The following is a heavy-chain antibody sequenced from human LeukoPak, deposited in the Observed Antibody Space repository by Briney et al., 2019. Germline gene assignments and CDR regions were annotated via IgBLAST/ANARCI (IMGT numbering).Heavy chain of an antibody. CDR2: ISYDGSNK. Sequence: PGGSLRLSCAASGFTFSSYGMHWVRRAPGKGLEWVAVISYDGSNKYYADSVKGRFTISRDNSKNTLYLQMNSLRAEDTAVYYCARVGDYGSGFDFWGQGTLVTVSS. J-gene: IGHJ4*02. V-gene: IGHV3-30*03. CDR3: ARVGDYGSGFDF. D-gene: IGHD3-10*01. CDR1: GFTFSSYG.